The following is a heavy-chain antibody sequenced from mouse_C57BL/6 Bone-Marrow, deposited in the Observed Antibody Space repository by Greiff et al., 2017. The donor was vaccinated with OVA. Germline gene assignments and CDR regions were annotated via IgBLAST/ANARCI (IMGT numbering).Heavy chain of an antibody. J-gene: IGHJ4*01. CDR2: INPNNGGT. Sequence: EVQLQQSGPELVKPGASVKIPCKASGYTFTDYNMDWVKQSHGKSLEWIGDINPNNGGTIYNQKFKGKATLTVDKSSSTAYMELRSLTSEDTAVYYCARERGGLRDYAMDYWGQGTSVTVSS. CDR1: GYTFTDYN. V-gene: IGHV1-18*01. D-gene: IGHD2-4*01. CDR3: ARERGGLRDYAMDY.